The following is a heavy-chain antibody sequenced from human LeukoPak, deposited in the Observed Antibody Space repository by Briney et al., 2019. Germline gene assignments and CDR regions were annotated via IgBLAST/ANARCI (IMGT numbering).Heavy chain of an antibody. CDR3: AKAHCSSTSCSRADN. CDR2: IDGSGGTT. V-gene: IGHV3-23*01. Sequence: GGSLRLSCAASRFTFNTYAMSWVRQAPGRGLEWVSAIDGSGGTTFYADSVKGRVTISRVQSTNTVYLQMNSLRADDTAVYYCAKAHCSSTSCSRADNWGQGTLVTVSS. D-gene: IGHD2-2*01. J-gene: IGHJ4*02. CDR1: RFTFNTYA.